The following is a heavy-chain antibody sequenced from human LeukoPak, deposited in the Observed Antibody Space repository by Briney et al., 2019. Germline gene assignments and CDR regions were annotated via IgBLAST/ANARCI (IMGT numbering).Heavy chain of an antibody. D-gene: IGHD6-6*01. CDR1: GFTFSSYW. J-gene: IGHJ6*03. CDR2: INHSGST. V-gene: IGHV4-34*01. Sequence: GSLRLSCAASGFTFSSYWMSWIRQPPGKGLEWIGEINHSGSTNYNPSLKSRVTISVDTSKNQFSLKLSSVTAADTAVYYCARSIAARLRYYYYYMDVWGKGTTVTVSS. CDR3: ARSIAARLRYYYYYMDV.